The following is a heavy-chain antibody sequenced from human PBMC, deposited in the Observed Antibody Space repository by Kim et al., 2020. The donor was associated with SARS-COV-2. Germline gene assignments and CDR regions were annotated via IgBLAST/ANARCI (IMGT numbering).Heavy chain of an antibody. Sequence: YYNPSLQSRVTISVDTSKHPLSLKLNSVTAADSAVYYCARASAVAGRIDYWGQGTLVTVSS. CDR3: ARASAVAGRIDY. J-gene: IGHJ4*02. D-gene: IGHD6-19*01. V-gene: IGHV4-39*02.